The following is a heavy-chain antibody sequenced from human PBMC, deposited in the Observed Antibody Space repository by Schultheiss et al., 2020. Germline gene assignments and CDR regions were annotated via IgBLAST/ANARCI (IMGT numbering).Heavy chain of an antibody. CDR1: GFTFSSYS. Sequence: GGSLRLSCAASGFTFSSYSMNWVRQAPGKGLEWVSYISSSSSTIYYADSVKGRFTISRDNAKNSLYLQMNSLRAEDTAVYYCARDIVSRYLDYWGQGTLVTVSS. V-gene: IGHV3-48*01. J-gene: IGHJ4*02. CDR3: ARDIVSRYLDY. CDR2: ISSSSSTI. D-gene: IGHD5/OR15-5a*01.